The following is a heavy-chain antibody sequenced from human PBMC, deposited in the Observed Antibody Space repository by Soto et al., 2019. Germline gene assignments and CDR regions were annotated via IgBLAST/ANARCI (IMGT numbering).Heavy chain of an antibody. V-gene: IGHV3-23*01. Sequence: GGSLRLSCAASGFNFENYAMSWVRQAPGKGLEWISAVRDDGAATAYADSVKGRFTVSRDNSRNTLYLQMDSLRVEDTAVYYCAHCGGTPCQVGYLDCRGQGALVTVSS. CDR3: AHCGGTPCQVGYLDC. CDR1: GFNFENYA. CDR2: VRDDGAAT. D-gene: IGHD2-21*01. J-gene: IGHJ4*02.